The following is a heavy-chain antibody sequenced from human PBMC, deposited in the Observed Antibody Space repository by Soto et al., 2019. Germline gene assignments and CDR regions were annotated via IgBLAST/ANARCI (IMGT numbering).Heavy chain of an antibody. V-gene: IGHV3-21*01. D-gene: IGHD2-21*02. CDR2: ISSSSSYI. CDR3: ASFVSATAINDH. J-gene: IGHJ4*02. CDR1: GFTFRTYS. Sequence: EVQLVESGGGLVKPGESLRLSCAASGFTFRTYSMNWVRQAPGKGLEWVSLISSSSSYIYYADSLKGRFTISRDNAKNSLYLEMNNLRAEDTAVYYCASFVSATAINDHWGQGTLVTVSS.